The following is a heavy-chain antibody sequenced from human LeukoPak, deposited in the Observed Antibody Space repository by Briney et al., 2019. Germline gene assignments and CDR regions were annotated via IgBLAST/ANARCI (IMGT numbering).Heavy chain of an antibody. CDR1: GFTFSSYA. CDR3: AKDLVVVSSGSDAFDI. D-gene: IGHD3-22*01. J-gene: IGHJ3*02. CDR2: ISGSGGST. Sequence: GGSLRLSCAASGFTFSSYAMSWVRQAPGKGLEWVSAISGSGGSTYYADSVKGRFTISRDNSKNTLYLQMNSLRAEDTAVYYCAKDLVVVSSGSDAFDIWGQGTMVTVSS. V-gene: IGHV3-23*01.